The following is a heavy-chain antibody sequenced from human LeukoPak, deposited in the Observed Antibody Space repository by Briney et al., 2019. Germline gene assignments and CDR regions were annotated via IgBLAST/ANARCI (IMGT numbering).Heavy chain of an antibody. D-gene: IGHD5-18*01. CDR3: ARGGIGGTWIQLWDGGYFDY. J-gene: IGHJ4*02. CDR1: GFTFSSYS. Sequence: GGSLRLSCAASGFTFSSYSMNWVRQAPGKGLEWVSYISSSSSTIYYADSVKGRFTISRDNAKNSLYLQMNSLRAEDTAVYYCARGGIGGTWIQLWDGGYFDYWGQGTLVTVSS. CDR2: ISSSSSTI. V-gene: IGHV3-48*04.